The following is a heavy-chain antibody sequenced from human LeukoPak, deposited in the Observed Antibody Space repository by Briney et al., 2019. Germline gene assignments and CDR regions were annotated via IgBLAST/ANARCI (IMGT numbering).Heavy chain of an antibody. V-gene: IGHV3-30*02. CDR2: IRYHGNDK. CDR3: AKDLVATGRYFDY. Sequence: GGSLRLSCAACGFTLRNYGMHWVRQAPGQGLQWVAFIRYHGNDKYYADSVKGRFTVSRDNSESTLYLQMNSLRTEDTAVYYCAKDLVATGRYFDYWGQGTPVTVSS. J-gene: IGHJ4*02. CDR1: GFTLRNYG. D-gene: IGHD5-12*01.